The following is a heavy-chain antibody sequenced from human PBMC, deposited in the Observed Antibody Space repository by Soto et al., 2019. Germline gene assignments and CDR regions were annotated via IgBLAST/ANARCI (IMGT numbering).Heavy chain of an antibody. CDR1: GGSTSRYY. CDR3: FRVFRRTRCYAVFDD. D-gene: IGHD2-2*01. Sequence: PETLSHPKTGSGGSTSRYYWSGFRQPAGKKKEWIGRIYTSGSTNYNPSLKSRVTMSVDTSKNQFSLKLSSVTAADTAVYFFFRVFRRTRCYAVFDDSGQ. J-gene: IGHJ4*02. V-gene: IGHV4-4*07. CDR2: IYTSGST.